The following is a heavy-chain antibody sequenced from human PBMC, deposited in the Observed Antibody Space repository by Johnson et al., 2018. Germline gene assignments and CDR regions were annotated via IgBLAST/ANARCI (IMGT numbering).Heavy chain of an antibody. D-gene: IGHD3-10*01. CDR2: IWYDGSNK. CDR1: GFTFSSYG. CDR3: AKDPRMVRGVIIPAPYGMDV. V-gene: IGHV3-30*02. J-gene: IGHJ6*02. Sequence: VQLVESGGGLVKPGGSLRLSCAASGFTFSSYGMHWVRQAPGKGLEWVAVIWYDGSNKYYADSVKGRFTISRDNSKNTLYLQMNSLRAEDTAVYYCAKDPRMVRGVIIPAPYGMDVWGQGTTVTVSS.